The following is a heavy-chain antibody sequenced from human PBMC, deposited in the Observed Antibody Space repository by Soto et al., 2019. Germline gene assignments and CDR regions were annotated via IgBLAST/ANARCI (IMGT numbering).Heavy chain of an antibody. J-gene: IGHJ4*02. V-gene: IGHV3-11*06. Sequence: PGGSLRLSCAASGFTFSDYYMSWIRQAPGKGLEWVSYISSSSSYTNYADSVKGRFTISRDNAKNSLYLQMNSLRAEDTAVYYCARDVREASTRIMDYWGQGTLVTVSS. CDR1: GFTFSDYY. CDR2: ISSSSSYT. D-gene: IGHD2-2*01. CDR3: ARDVREASTRIMDY.